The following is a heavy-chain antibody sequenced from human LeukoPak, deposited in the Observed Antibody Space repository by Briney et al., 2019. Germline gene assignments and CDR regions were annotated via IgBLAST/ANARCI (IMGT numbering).Heavy chain of an antibody. D-gene: IGHD5-18*01. CDR3: AKEGGYSYGFFPYYFDY. J-gene: IGHJ4*02. CDR1: GFTFSSYA. CDR2: ISGSGGST. V-gene: IGHV3-23*01. Sequence: GGSLRLSCAASGFTFSSYARSWVRQAPGKGLEWVSAISGSGGSTYYADSVKGRFTISRDNSKNTLYLQMNSLRAEDTAVYYCAKEGGYSYGFFPYYFDYWGQGTLVTVSS.